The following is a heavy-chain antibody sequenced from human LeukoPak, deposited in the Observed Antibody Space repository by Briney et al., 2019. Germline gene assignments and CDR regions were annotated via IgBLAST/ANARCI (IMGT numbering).Heavy chain of an antibody. Sequence: SETLSLTCTVSGDSIGNQYWSWIRQPPGKGLEWIGYIYYSEYTKYNPSLESRVTISVDTSKNQFSLKLSSVTAADTAVYYCARHFRDYDILTGYYLPRGSVDYWGQGTLSPSPQ. D-gene: IGHD3-9*01. CDR3: ARHFRDYDILTGYYLPRGSVDY. J-gene: IGHJ4*02. V-gene: IGHV4-59*08. CDR2: IYYSEYT. CDR1: GDSIGNQY.